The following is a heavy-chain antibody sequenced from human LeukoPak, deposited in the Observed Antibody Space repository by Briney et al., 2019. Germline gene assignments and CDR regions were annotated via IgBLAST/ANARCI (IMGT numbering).Heavy chain of an antibody. CDR3: AKHYSDGITWYFDL. Sequence: PGGSLRLSCAASGFTFSSYVMTWVRQAPGKGLEWVSGISGSGGSTYYADSVKGRFTLSRDNSKNTLYLQMNGLIAEDTAVYYCAKHYSDGITWYFDLWGRGTLVTVSS. D-gene: IGHD3-22*01. J-gene: IGHJ2*01. CDR2: ISGSGGST. CDR1: GFTFSSYV. V-gene: IGHV3-23*01.